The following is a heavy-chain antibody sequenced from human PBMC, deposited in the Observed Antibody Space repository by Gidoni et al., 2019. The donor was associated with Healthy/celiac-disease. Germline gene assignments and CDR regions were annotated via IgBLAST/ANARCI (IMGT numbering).Heavy chain of an antibody. V-gene: IGHV4-34*01. CDR1: GGSFSGDY. J-gene: IGHJ4*02. CDR2: INHSGST. Sequence: QVQLQQWGAGLLKPSETLSLTSAVDGGSFSGDYWSWIRQPPGKGLDWIGEINHSGSTTYTPSLKSRVTISVATSTHQFSLKLGSVTAADTAVYYCARPRYDFWSGYYNRYFDSWGQGTLVTVSS. CDR3: ARPRYDFWSGYYNRYFDS. D-gene: IGHD3-3*01.